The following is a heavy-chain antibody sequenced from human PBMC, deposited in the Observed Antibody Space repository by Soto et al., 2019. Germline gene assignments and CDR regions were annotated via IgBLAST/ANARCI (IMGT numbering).Heavy chain of an antibody. CDR2: IYYSGST. J-gene: IGHJ3*02. D-gene: IGHD3-22*01. V-gene: IGHV4-31*03. CDR3: ARDILGLYYYDSSNAFDI. CDR1: GGSISSGVYY. Sequence: PSETLSLTCPVSGGSISSGVYYWVWIRQHPGKVLEWIGYIYYSGSTYYNPSLKSRVTISVDTSKNQFSLKLSSVTAADTAVYYCARDILGLYYYDSSNAFDIWGQGTMVTVSS.